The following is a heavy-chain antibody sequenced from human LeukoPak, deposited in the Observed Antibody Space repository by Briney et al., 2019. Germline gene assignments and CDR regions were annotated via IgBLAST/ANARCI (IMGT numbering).Heavy chain of an antibody. V-gene: IGHV3-30*01. D-gene: IGHD3-3*01. CDR2: ISYDGSNK. J-gene: IGHJ4*02. CDR1: GFTFSSYA. Sequence: GRSLRLSCAASGFTFSSYAMHWVRQAPGKGLEWVAVISYDGSNKYYADSVKGRFTISRDNSKNTLYLQMNSLRAEDTAVYYCAREAGRYYDFWSGYPSHFVYWGQGTLVTVSS. CDR3: AREAGRYYDFWSGYPSHFVY.